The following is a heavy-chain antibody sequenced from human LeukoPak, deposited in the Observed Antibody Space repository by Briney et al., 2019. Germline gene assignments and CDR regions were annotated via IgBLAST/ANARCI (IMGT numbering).Heavy chain of an antibody. CDR1: GFTFSSYS. Sequence: GGSLRLSCAASGFTFSSYSMNWVRQAPGKGLEWVSSISSSSSYIYYADSVKGRFTISRDNAKNSLYLQMNSLRAEDTAVYYCAGTGTLGNWFDPWGQGTLVTVSS. CDR3: AGTGTLGNWFDP. D-gene: IGHD3-10*01. V-gene: IGHV3-21*01. CDR2: ISSSSSYI. J-gene: IGHJ5*02.